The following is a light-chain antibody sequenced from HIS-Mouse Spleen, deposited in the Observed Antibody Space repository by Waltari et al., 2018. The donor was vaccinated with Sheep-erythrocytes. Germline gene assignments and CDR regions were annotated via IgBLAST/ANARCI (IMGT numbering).Light chain of an antibody. CDR1: SSDVGSYNL. V-gene: IGLV2-23*01. CDR2: EGS. Sequence: QSALTQPRSVSGSPGQSVTISCTGTSSDVGSYNLVSWYQQHPGKAPKLMIYEGSKRPLGVSNRFSGSKSGNTASLTISGLQAEDEADYYCCSYAGSSTWVFGGGTKLTVL. J-gene: IGLJ3*02. CDR3: CSYAGSSTWV.